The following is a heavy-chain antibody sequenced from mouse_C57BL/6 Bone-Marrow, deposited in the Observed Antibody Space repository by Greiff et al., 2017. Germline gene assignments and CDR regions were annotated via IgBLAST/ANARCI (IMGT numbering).Heavy chain of an antibody. D-gene: IGHD1-1*01. CDR1: GFTFSSYG. CDR3: ARQRLLRYYWYFDV. V-gene: IGHV5-6*01. Sequence: VQLQESGGDLVKPGGSLKLSCAASGFTFSSYGMSWVRQTPDKRLEWVATISSGGSYTYYPDSVKGRFTISRDNAKNTLYLQMSSLKSEDTAMYYCARQRLLRYYWYFDVWGTGTTVTVSS. J-gene: IGHJ1*03. CDR2: ISSGGSYT.